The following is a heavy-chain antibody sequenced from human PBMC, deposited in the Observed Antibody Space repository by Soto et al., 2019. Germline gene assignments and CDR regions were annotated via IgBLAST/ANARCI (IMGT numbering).Heavy chain of an antibody. CDR1: GFTFSSYA. CDR2: ISGSGGST. Sequence: VQLLESGGGLVQPGGSLRLSCAASGFTFSSYAMSWVRQAPGKGLEWVSAISGSGGSTYYADSVKGRFTISRDNSKNTLYLQMNSLRAEDTAVYYCAKDRDTAMVTLDAFDIWGQGTMVTVSS. J-gene: IGHJ3*02. D-gene: IGHD5-18*01. CDR3: AKDRDTAMVTLDAFDI. V-gene: IGHV3-23*01.